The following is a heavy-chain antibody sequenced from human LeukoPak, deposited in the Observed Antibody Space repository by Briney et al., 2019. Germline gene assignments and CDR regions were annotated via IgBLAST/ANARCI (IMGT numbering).Heavy chain of an antibody. D-gene: IGHD1-7*01. CDR3: TTDEDWNYARKDV. Sequence: GGSLRLSCAASGLTVTNAWMNWVRQVPGKGLEWVGQTVSEIDGGTTDYAAPVKGRFTISRDDSKSTLYLQMNSLKIEDTAVYYCTTDEDWNYARKDVWGQGATVIVSS. CDR2: TVSEIDGGTT. CDR1: GLTVTNAW. J-gene: IGHJ6*02. V-gene: IGHV3-15*04.